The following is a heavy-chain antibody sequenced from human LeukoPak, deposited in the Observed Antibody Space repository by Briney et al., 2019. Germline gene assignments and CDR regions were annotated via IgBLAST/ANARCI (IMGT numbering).Heavy chain of an antibody. J-gene: IGHJ4*02. V-gene: IGHV4-31*03. CDR3: ARHGSHNFDY. CDR1: GGSISSGGYY. Sequence: SQTLSLTCTVSGGSISSGGYYWSWIRQHPGTGLEWIGYIYYSGSTYYNPSLKSRVTISVDKSKNQFSLNLNSVTAADTAVYYCARHGSHNFDYWGQGTLVTVSS. CDR2: IYYSGST. D-gene: IGHD2-15*01.